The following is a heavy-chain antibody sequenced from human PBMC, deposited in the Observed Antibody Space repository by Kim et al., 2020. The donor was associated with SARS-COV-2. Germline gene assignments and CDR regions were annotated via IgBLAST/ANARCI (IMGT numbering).Heavy chain of an antibody. D-gene: IGHD3-3*01. CDR3: TSNDFWSGYYFDY. J-gene: IGHJ4*02. Sequence: YAGSVKGRFTISRDDSKSIAYLQMNSMKPEETAVYYCTSNDFWSGYYFDYWGQGTLVTVSS. V-gene: IGHV3-49*02.